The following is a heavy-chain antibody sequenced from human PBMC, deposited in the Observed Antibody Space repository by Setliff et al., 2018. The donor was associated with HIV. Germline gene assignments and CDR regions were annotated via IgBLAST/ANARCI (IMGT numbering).Heavy chain of an antibody. Sequence: LSLTCTVSGGSITSGYYYWNWIRQPAGKGLEWIGHIYTTGSTNYNPSLNSRVTISVDTSRNQFSLKMSSVTAAATAVYYCARSGSGYGANAFDIWGQGTKVTVSS. V-gene: IGHV4-61*09. CDR2: IYTTGST. D-gene: IGHD5-12*01. CDR1: GGSITSGYYY. CDR3: ARSGSGYGANAFDI. J-gene: IGHJ3*02.